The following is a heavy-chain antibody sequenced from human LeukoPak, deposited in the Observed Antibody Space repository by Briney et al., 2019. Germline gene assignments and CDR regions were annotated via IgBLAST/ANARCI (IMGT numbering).Heavy chain of an antibody. CDR1: GFSFSTYW. Sequence: GGSLRLSCAASGFSFSTYWMAWVRQVPGKGLEWVANIKGDESARHQADSVKGRFTISRDNAQNSVYLQMSRLRGEDTAVYYCARDVGGSLDYWGQGTLVTVSS. CDR3: ARDVGGSLDY. J-gene: IGHJ4*02. CDR2: IKGDESAR. V-gene: IGHV3-7*01. D-gene: IGHD1-26*01.